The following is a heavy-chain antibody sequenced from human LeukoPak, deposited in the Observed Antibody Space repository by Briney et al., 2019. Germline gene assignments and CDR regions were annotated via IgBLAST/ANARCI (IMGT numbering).Heavy chain of an antibody. CDR1: GYTFTSYG. V-gene: IGHV1-18*01. J-gene: IGHJ5*02. D-gene: IGHD2-15*01. CDR2: ISAYNGNT. Sequence: GASVKVTCKASGYTFTSYGISWVRQAPGQGLEWMGWISAYNGNTNYAQKLQGRVTMTTDTSTSTAYMELRSLRSDDTAVYYYTRDQNCSGGSCYRTNWFEPWGQGTLVTVSS. CDR3: TRDQNCSGGSCYRTNWFEP.